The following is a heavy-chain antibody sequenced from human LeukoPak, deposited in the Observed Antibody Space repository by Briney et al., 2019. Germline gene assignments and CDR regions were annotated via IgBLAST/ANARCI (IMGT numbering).Heavy chain of an antibody. CDR3: ARHDNVLWLGRRRWLQWDAFDI. V-gene: IGHV4-34*01. CDR2: INHSGST. D-gene: IGHD5-24*01. Sequence: SETLSLTCAVYGGSFSGYYWSWIRQPPGKGLEWIGEINHSGSTNYNPSLKSRVTISVDTSKNQFSLKLSSVTAADTAVYYCARHDNVLWLGRRRWLQWDAFDIWGQGTMVTVSS. CDR1: GGSFSGYY. J-gene: IGHJ3*02.